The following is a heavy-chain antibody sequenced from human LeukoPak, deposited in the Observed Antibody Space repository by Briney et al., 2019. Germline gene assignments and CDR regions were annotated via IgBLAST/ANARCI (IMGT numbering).Heavy chain of an antibody. CDR2: IYYSGST. CDR1: GGSISSGGYY. D-gene: IGHD2-2*01. J-gene: IGHJ4*02. Sequence: SETLSLTCTDSGGSISSGGYYWSWIRQHPGKGLEWIGYIYYSGSTYYNPSLKSRVTISVDTSKNQFSLKLSSVTAADTAVYYCARGGAAMGRVYFDYWGQGTLVTVSS. CDR3: ARGGAAMGRVYFDY. V-gene: IGHV4-31*03.